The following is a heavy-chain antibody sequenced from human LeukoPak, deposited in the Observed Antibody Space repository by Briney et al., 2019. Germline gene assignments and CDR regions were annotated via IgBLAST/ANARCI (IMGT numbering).Heavy chain of an antibody. V-gene: IGHV3-23*01. J-gene: IGHJ4*02. D-gene: IGHD3-9*01. CDR2: ISGSGGST. CDR1: GFTFSSYA. Sequence: GGSLRLSCAASGFTFSSYAMSWVRQAPGKGLEWVSAISGSGGSTYYADSVKGRFTISRDNPKNTLYLQMNSLRAEDTAVYYCAKVGDILTGYYFDYWGQGTLVTVSS. CDR3: AKVGDILTGYYFDY.